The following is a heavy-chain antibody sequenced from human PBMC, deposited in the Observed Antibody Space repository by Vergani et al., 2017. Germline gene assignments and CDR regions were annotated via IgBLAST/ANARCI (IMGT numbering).Heavy chain of an antibody. CDR1: GFTFSSYA. CDR2: ISGSGGST. D-gene: IGHD3-22*01. J-gene: IGHJ6*02. CDR3: AKDVRWEGNDYDSSLRSVPRYYNYGVDF. Sequence: EVQLLESGGGLVQPGGSLRLSCAASGFTFSSYAMSWVRQAPGKGLEWVSAISGSGGSTYYADSVKGRFTISRDNSKNTLYLQMNSLRAEATAVYYCAKDVRWEGNDYDSSLRSVPRYYNYGVDFWGQGTTVTVSS. V-gene: IGHV3-23*01.